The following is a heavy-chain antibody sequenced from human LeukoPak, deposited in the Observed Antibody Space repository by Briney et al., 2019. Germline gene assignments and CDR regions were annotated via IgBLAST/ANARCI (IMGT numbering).Heavy chain of an antibody. V-gene: IGHV4-59*08. CDR2: IYYSGST. Sequence: SETLSLTCTVSGGSISSYYWSWIRQPPGKGLEWLGYIYYSGSTNYNPSLKSRVTISVVTSKNQFSLKVSSVTAADTAVYYCARHYYDSSGYLRNFDYWGQGTLVTVSS. CDR1: GGSISSYY. D-gene: IGHD3-22*01. CDR3: ARHYYDSSGYLRNFDY. J-gene: IGHJ4*02.